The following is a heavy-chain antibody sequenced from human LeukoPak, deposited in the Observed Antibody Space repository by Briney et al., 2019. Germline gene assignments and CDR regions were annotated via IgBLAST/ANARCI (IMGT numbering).Heavy chain of an antibody. CDR1: GITFNGFG. Sequence: GGSLRLSCAASGITFNGFGMHWVRQAPGKGLEWVAFIWYDGSNKYYADSVKGRFTISRDNSKNTLYLQMNSLRVEDTAVYYCARDGTVTAGPFDPWGQGTLVTVSS. D-gene: IGHD4-11*01. V-gene: IGHV3-33*01. CDR3: ARDGTVTAGPFDP. CDR2: IWYDGSNK. J-gene: IGHJ5*02.